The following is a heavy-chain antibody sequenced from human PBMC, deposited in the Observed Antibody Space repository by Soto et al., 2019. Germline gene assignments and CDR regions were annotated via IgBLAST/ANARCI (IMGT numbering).Heavy chain of an antibody. CDR3: TSYYYDSSGYYIIDY. CDR1: GYTLTELS. CDR2: FDPEDGET. Sequence: ASVKVSCKVSGYTLTELSMHWVRQAPGKGLEWMGGFDPEDGETIYAQKFQGRVTMTEDTSTDTAYMELSSLRSEDTAVYYCTSYYYDSSGYYIIDYWGQGTLVTVSS. J-gene: IGHJ4*02. V-gene: IGHV1-24*01. D-gene: IGHD3-22*01.